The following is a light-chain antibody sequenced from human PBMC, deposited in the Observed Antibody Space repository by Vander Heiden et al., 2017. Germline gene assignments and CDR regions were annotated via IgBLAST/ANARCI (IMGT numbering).Light chain of an antibody. V-gene: IGKV4-1*01. CDR1: QSVFYSSNSKNY. J-gene: IGKJ1*01. Sequence: DIVMTQSPDSLAVSLGERASINCKSSQSVFYSSNSKNYLAWYQQKPGQPPKLLIYWASTRESGVPDRFSGSGSGTDFTLTISSLLAEDVAVYYCQQYDSTPPAFGQGTKVEIK. CDR2: WAS. CDR3: QQYDSTPPA.